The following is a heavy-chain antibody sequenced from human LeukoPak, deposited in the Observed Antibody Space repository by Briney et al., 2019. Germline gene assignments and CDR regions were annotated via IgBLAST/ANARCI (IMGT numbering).Heavy chain of an antibody. CDR2: IYTSGST. Sequence: SQTLSLTCTVSGGSISSGSYYWSWIRQPAGKGLEWIGRIYTSGSTNYNPSLKSRVTISVDTSKNQFSLKLISVTAADTAVYYCATVVRDDILTGYYIDHWGQGTLVTVSS. CDR3: ATVVRDDILTGYYIDH. CDR1: GGSISSGSYY. D-gene: IGHD3-9*01. V-gene: IGHV4-61*02. J-gene: IGHJ4*02.